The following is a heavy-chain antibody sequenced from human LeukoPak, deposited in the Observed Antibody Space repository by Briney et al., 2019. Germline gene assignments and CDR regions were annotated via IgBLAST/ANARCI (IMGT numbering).Heavy chain of an antibody. CDR1: GFTVSSNY. J-gene: IGHJ4*02. V-gene: IGHV3-53*01. Sequence: QAGGSLRLSCAASGFTVSSNYMSWVRQAPGKGLEWVSVIYSGGSTYYADSVKGRFTISRDNSKNTLYLQMNSLRAEDTAVYYCAKDKGITMIVVVIHYFDYWGQGTLVTVSS. D-gene: IGHD3-22*01. CDR2: IYSGGST. CDR3: AKDKGITMIVVVIHYFDY.